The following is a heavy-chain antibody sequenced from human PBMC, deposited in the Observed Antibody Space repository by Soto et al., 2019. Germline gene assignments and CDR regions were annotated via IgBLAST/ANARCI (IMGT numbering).Heavy chain of an antibody. V-gene: IGHV3-48*03. Sequence: PGGSLRLSCVGSGFTFSSFEMNWVRQTPGKGLEWLSYIGRSGETIYYADSVKGRFTISRDNAKSSLFLQMTGLRDEDTGIYYCAKDRGIIVKAGDAFDVWGQGTKVTVSS. CDR3: AKDRGIIVKAGDAFDV. CDR1: GFTFSSFE. J-gene: IGHJ3*01. D-gene: IGHD3-16*02. CDR2: IGRSGETI.